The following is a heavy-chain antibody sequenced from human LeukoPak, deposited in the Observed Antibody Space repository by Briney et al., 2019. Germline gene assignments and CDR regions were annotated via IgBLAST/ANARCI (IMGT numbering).Heavy chain of an antibody. CDR3: ARASYYGPGSYLGY. CDR1: GGSISSYY. CDR2: IYYSGST. Sequence: PSETLSLTCTVSGGSISSYYWSWIRQPPGKGLEWIGYIYYSGSTNYNPSLESRVTISVDTSKNQFSLKLSSVTAADTAVYYCARASYYGPGSYLGYWGQGTLVTVSS. V-gene: IGHV4-59*12. D-gene: IGHD3-10*01. J-gene: IGHJ4*02.